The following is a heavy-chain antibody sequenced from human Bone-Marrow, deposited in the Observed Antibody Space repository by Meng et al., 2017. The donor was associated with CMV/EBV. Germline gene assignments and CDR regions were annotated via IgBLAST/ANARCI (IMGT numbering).Heavy chain of an antibody. CDR3: AKEGRGYSYFDY. CDR1: GFTFSSYA. V-gene: IGHV3-23*01. J-gene: IGHJ4*02. Sequence: GESLKISCAASGFTFSSYAMSWVRQAPGKGLEWVSAISGSGGSTYYADPVKGRFTISRDNAKNSLYLQMNSLRAEDTALYYCAKEGRGYSYFDYWGQGTLVTVSS. CDR2: ISGSGGST. D-gene: IGHD5-18*01.